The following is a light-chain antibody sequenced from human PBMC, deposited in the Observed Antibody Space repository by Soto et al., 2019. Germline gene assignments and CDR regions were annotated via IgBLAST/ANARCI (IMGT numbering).Light chain of an antibody. J-gene: IGKJ5*01. V-gene: IGKV1D-13*01. CDR2: EAS. CDR3: QQYDNLPT. CDR1: QDINSY. Sequence: AILFTQSPSPLSASIGDRVTLTCRASQDINSYLAWYQQKPGKAPNLLIYEASILQRGVPSRFSGSISGTDFTLTISSLQAEDIATYYCQQYDNLPTFGQGTRLEIK.